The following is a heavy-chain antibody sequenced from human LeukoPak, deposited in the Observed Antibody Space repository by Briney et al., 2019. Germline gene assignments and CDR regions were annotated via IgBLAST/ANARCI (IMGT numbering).Heavy chain of an antibody. J-gene: IGHJ3*01. D-gene: IGHD5-24*01. CDR1: GDSVSGNSTA. CDR2: TYHRSEWYN. V-gene: IGHV6-1*01. Sequence: SQTLSLTCAISGDSVSGNSTAYNWIRQSPSRGLEWLGRTYHRSEWYNDYAISVKSRITVNPDTSRNQLSLRLNSVTPEDTAVYYCARGGQGDGYSADEAFDFWGPGTMVTVSS. CDR3: ARGGQGDGYSADEAFDF.